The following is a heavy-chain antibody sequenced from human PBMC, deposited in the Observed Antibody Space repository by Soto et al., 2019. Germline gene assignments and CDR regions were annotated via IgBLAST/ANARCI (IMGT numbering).Heavy chain of an antibody. D-gene: IGHD6-13*01. Sequence: SQTLSLTCAISGDSVSSNSAAWNRIRQSPSRGLEWLGRTYHGSKWYNDYAVSVKSRITISPDTSKNQFSLQLNSVTPEDTAVYYCARDRSPGSSSWYDYWGQGTLVTVSS. CDR2: TYHGSKWYN. CDR3: ARDRSPGSSSWYDY. V-gene: IGHV6-1*01. J-gene: IGHJ4*02. CDR1: GDSVSSNSAA.